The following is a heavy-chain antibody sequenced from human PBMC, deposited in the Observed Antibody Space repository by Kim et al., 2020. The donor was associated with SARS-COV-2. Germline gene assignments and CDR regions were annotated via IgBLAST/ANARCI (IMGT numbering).Heavy chain of an antibody. V-gene: IGHV5-51*01. CDR1: GYSFTSYW. D-gene: IGHD1-26*01. Sequence: GESLKISCKGSGYSFTSYWIGWVRQMPGKGLEWMGIIYPGDSDTRYSPSFQGQVTISADKSISTAYLQWSSLKASDTAMYYCARVGAEYADATTRGYGMDVWGQGTTVTVSS. CDR3: ARVGAEYADATTRGYGMDV. CDR2: IYPGDSDT. J-gene: IGHJ6*02.